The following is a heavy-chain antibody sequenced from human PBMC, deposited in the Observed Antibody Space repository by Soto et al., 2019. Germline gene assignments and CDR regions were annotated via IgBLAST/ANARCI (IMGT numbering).Heavy chain of an antibody. CDR2: IIPLFGRA. D-gene: IGHD6-25*01. Sequence: QVQLVQSGAEVKKPGSSVKVSCKASGGTFSSYAISWVRQAPGQGLEWMGGIIPLFGRANYAQKFQGRVTITAAASTSTAYMELCSRRSEDTAVYYCAQTLGLAAAGPGRFDLWGRGTLVTVSS. J-gene: IGHJ2*01. V-gene: IGHV1-69*12. CDR3: AQTLGLAAAGPGRFDL. CDR1: GGTFSSYA.